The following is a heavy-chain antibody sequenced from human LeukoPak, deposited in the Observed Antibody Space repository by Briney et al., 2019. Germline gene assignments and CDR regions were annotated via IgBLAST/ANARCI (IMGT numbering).Heavy chain of an antibody. Sequence: GGSLRLSCAASGFTFSSYAMSWGRRAPGKGLEGGSGISGSGGSTYYADSVKGRFTISRDNSKNTLYLQMNSLGAEDTAVYYCAKEVYYSGSGSYYNAIAYWGQGTLVTVSS. CDR1: GFTFSSYA. CDR3: AKEVYYSGSGSYYNAIAY. D-gene: IGHD3-10*01. J-gene: IGHJ4*02. V-gene: IGHV3-23*01. CDR2: ISGSGGST.